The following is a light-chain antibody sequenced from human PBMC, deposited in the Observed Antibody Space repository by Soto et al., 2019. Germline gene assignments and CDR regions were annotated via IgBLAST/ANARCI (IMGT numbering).Light chain of an antibody. CDR2: AAS. Sequence: DMQMTQSPSALSASVGDRVTITCRASQSISTYLNWYQQKPGKAPNLLIYAASTLQSGVPSRFSGSGSGTDFTLTISSLQPEDIATYYCQQTFYTPLTFGGGTKVEIK. V-gene: IGKV1-39*01. CDR1: QSISTY. CDR3: QQTFYTPLT. J-gene: IGKJ4*01.